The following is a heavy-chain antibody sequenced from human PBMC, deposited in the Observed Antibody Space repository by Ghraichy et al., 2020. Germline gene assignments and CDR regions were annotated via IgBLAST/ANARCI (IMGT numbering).Heavy chain of an antibody. V-gene: IGHV3-43*01. D-gene: IGHD6-13*01. J-gene: IGHJ4*02. CDR3: AKGYSSSWYNAFDY. CDR2: ISWDGGRT. CDR1: GFTFDDYT. Sequence: GGSLRLSCAASGFTFDDYTMHWVRQAPGKGLEWVSLISWDGGRTYYADSVKGRFTISRDNSKNSLSLQMNTLRTEDTALYYCAKGYSSSWYNAFDYWGQGTLVTVSS.